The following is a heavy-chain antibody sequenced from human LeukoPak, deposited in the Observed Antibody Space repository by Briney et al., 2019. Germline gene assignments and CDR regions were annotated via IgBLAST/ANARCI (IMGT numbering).Heavy chain of an antibody. J-gene: IGHJ3*02. D-gene: IGHD6-25*01. CDR1: GGSISSGGYS. V-gene: IGHV4-30-2*01. CDR3: AREASGTHAFDI. Sequence: SETLSLTCAVSGGSISSGGYSWSWIRQPPGKGLEWIGYIYHSGSTYYNPSLKSRVTMSVDTSKNQFSLKLSSVTAADTAVYYCAREASGTHAFDIWGQGTMVTVSS. CDR2: IYHSGST.